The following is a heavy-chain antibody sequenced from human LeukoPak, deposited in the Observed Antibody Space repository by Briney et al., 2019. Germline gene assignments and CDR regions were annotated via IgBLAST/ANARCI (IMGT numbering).Heavy chain of an antibody. V-gene: IGHV3-11*06. CDR3: ARGIPKTYCTSTSCYVNWFDP. CDR1: GFTFSDYV. D-gene: IGHD2-2*01. CDR2: ISSSSTNT. Sequence: KTGGSLRLSCAASGFTFSDYVMTWIRQAPGKGLQWVSYISSSSTNTNYADSVKGRFTISRDNHKNSLSLQMNSLRAEDTAVYYCARGIPKTYCTSTSCYVNWFDPWGRGTLVIVSS. J-gene: IGHJ5*02.